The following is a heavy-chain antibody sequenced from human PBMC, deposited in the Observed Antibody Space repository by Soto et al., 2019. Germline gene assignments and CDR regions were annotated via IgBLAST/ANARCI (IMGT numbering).Heavy chain of an antibody. CDR2: INHSGST. V-gene: IGHV4-34*01. Sequence: SETLSLTCAVYGGSFSGYYWSWIRQPPGKGLEWIGEINHSGSTNYNPSLKSRVTISVDTSKNQFSLNLSSVTAADTAVYYCVRGDTTMVTRVDSWGQGILVTVS. CDR3: VRGDTTMVTRVDS. D-gene: IGHD5-18*01. J-gene: IGHJ4*02. CDR1: GGSFSGYY.